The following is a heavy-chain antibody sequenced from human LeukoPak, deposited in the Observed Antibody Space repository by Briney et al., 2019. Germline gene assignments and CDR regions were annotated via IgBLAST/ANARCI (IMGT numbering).Heavy chain of an antibody. V-gene: IGHV3-33*01. CDR1: GFTFSSYG. D-gene: IGHD5-24*01. J-gene: IGHJ4*02. CDR3: ARDTNYLSGGVLGY. Sequence: GRSLRLSCAASGFTFSSYGMHWVRQAPGKGLEWVAVIWYDGSNKYYADSVKGRFTISRDNSKNTLYLQMNSLRAEDTAVYYCARDTNYLSGGVLGYWGQGTPVTVSS. CDR2: IWYDGSNK.